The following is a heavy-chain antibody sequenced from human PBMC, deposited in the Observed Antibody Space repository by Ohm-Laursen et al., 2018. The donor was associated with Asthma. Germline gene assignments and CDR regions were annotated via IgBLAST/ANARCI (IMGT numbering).Heavy chain of an antibody. CDR1: GFPFRAYD. CDR3: AKSRNTVVPRRYNWFDP. V-gene: IGHV3-64D*06. CDR2: ITNNEGRT. Sequence: SLRLSCSASGFPFRAYDMNWVRQAPGKGLEYVSGITNNEGRTYYGDSAKGRFTISRDNFNDRLYLQMSSLRPDDTAVYYCAKSRNTVVPRRYNWFDPWGQGILVTVSP. D-gene: IGHD2-2*01. J-gene: IGHJ5*02.